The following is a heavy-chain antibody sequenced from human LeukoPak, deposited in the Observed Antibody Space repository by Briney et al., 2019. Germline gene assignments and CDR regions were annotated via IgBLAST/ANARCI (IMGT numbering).Heavy chain of an antibody. CDR2: ISSSSNYI. Sequence: GGSLRLSCAASEFSVGSNYMTWVRQAPGKGLEWVSSISSSSNYIYYADSVKGRFTISRDNAKNSLYLQMNSLRAEDTAVYYCARDLSAGVVVAAASDYWGQGTLVTVSS. D-gene: IGHD2-15*01. CDR3: ARDLSAGVVVAAASDY. J-gene: IGHJ4*02. V-gene: IGHV3-21*01. CDR1: EFSVGSNY.